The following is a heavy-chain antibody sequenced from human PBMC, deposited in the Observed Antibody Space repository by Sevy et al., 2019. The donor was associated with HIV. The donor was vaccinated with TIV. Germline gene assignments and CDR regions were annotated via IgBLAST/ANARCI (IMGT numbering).Heavy chain of an antibody. D-gene: IGHD6-13*01. J-gene: IGHJ5*02. CDR3: ARLPRTSIAAAGTGNEKXDP. CDR1: GGSISSSSYY. Sequence: SETLSRTCTVSGGSISSSSYYWGWIRQPPGKGLEWIGSIYYSGSTYYNPSLKSRVTISVDTSKNKFSLKLGTVAAADKAVYYCARLPRTSIAAAGTGNEKXDPXXXGTLVTVSS. V-gene: IGHV4-39*01. CDR2: IYYSGST.